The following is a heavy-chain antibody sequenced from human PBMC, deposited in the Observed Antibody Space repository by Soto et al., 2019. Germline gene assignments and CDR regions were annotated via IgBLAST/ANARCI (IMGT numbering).Heavy chain of an antibody. CDR3: AREETAWPLAYGLDV. CDR1: GFSFSTYS. J-gene: IGHJ6*02. CDR2: ISSRGDT. Sequence: PVGSLSLSCAGSGFSFSTYSMNWVRQAPGKGLEWVSSISSRGDTYYADSVKGRFTISRDKAKNSVSLQMDSLRAEDAAVYYCAREETAWPLAYGLDVWGQGTTVTVSS. D-gene: IGHD2-21*02. V-gene: IGHV3-21*01.